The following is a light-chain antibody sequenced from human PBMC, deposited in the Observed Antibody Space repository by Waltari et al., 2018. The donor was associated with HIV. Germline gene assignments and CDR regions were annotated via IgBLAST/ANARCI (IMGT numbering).Light chain of an antibody. CDR3: QAWGSSTSGV. J-gene: IGLJ3*02. V-gene: IGLV3-1*01. CDR1: ELGDKY. Sequence: SYEVTQPPSVAVSPGQTASITCSGYELGDKYTFWYQQKPAQSPLLVIYQDNKRPSGSPERFSGSSSGHTATLTISGTLPMDEADYYCQAWGSSTSGVFGTGTKLTVL. CDR2: QDN.